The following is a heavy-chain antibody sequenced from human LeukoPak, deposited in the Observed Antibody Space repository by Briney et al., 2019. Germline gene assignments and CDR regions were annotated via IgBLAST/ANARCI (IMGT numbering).Heavy chain of an antibody. CDR2: IASDGSST. J-gene: IGHJ4*02. CDR3: ARDRAAPLDY. Sequence: GGSMRLSCAASGFTFSSYWMNWVRQAPGKGLVWVSRIASDGSSTTYADSVKGRFSISRGNAKNTLYLQMNSLRVEDTAVYYCARDRAAPLDYWGQGTLVTVSS. D-gene: IGHD6-13*01. V-gene: IGHV3-74*01. CDR1: GFTFSSYW.